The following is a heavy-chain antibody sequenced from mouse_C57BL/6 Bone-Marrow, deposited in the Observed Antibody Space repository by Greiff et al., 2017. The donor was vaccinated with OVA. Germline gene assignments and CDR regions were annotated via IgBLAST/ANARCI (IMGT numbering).Heavy chain of an antibody. CDR2: IYPGGGYT. J-gene: IGHJ4*01. D-gene: IGHD1-1*01. CDR3: ARSGYGSRGYAMDY. V-gene: IGHV1-63*01. Sequence: QVHVKQSGAELVRPGTSVKMSCKASGYTFTNYWIGWAKQRPGHGLEWIGDIYPGGGYTNYNEKFKGKATLTADKSSSTAYMQFSSLTSEDSAIYYCARSGYGSRGYAMDYWGQGTSVTVSS. CDR1: GYTFTNYW.